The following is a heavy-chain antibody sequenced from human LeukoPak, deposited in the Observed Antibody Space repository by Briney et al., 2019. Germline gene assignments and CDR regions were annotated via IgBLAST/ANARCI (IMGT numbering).Heavy chain of an antibody. CDR1: GGSFSNYF. D-gene: IGHD3-16*01. CDR3: TQGAGWLIDY. CDR2: VHNSGST. V-gene: IGHV4-59*03. J-gene: IGHJ4*02. Sequence: SETLSLTCTVSGGSFSNYFRGRIRQPPGRGLEWIGYVHNSGSTTYNPSLKSRGTIVLDTSRNQFSLRLSSVTAADTAVYYCTQGAGWLIDYWGQGILVSVSS.